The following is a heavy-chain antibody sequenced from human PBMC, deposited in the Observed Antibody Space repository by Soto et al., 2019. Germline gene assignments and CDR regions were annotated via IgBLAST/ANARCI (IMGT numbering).Heavy chain of an antibody. J-gene: IGHJ4*02. CDR1: GFTFSSYE. CDR3: VRYCSTTLCNGVATRTFDY. CDR2: ISSGGGNI. D-gene: IGHD5-12*01. Sequence: GGSLRLSCAASGFTFSSYEMNWVRQAPGKGLEWVSFISSGGGNIYYADSVKGRFTISRDNAKNSLDLQMNSPRAEDTAVYYCVRYCSTTLCNGVATRTFDYWGQGTLVTVSS. V-gene: IGHV3-48*03.